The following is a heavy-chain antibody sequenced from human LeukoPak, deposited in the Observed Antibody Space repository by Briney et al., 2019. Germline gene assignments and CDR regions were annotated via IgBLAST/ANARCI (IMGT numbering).Heavy chain of an antibody. V-gene: IGHV4-34*01. J-gene: IGHJ4*02. Sequence: PSETLSLTCAVYGGSFGGYYWSWIRQPPGKGLEWIGEINHSGSTNYNPSLKSRVTIPVDTSKNQFSLKLSSVTAADTAVYYCARGFTSGVSSSSLSLDYWGQGTLVTVSS. CDR3: ARGFTSGVSSSSLSLDY. D-gene: IGHD6-6*01. CDR2: INHSGST. CDR1: GGSFGGYY.